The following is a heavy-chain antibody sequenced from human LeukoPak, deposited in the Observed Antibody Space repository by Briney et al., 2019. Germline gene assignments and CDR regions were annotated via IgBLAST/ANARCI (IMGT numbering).Heavy chain of an antibody. CDR1: GFTVSSNY. J-gene: IGHJ6*02. V-gene: IGHV3-66*02. CDR3: ARDAMVSYYYYGMDV. Sequence: QSGGSLRLSCAASGFTVSSNYMSWVRQAPGKGLEWVSVIYSGGSTYYADSVKGRFTISRDNSKNTLYLQMNSLGAEDTAVYYCARDAMVSYYYYGMDVWGQGTTVTVSS. D-gene: IGHD5-18*01. CDR2: IYSGGST.